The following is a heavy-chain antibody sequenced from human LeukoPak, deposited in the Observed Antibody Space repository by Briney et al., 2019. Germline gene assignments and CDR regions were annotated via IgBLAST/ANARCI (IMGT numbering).Heavy chain of an antibody. J-gene: IGHJ4*02. CDR1: GYKFPSYW. CDR2: IYPGDSDT. D-gene: IGHD3-10*01. V-gene: IGHV5-51*01. Sequence: GESLKISCKGSGYKFPSYWIGWVRQMPGKGLEWMGIIYPGDSDTRYSPSFQGQVTISADKSISTAYLQWSSLKASDTAMYYCAGRITMVRGVIRRVDYWGQGTLVTVSS. CDR3: AGRITMVRGVIRRVDY.